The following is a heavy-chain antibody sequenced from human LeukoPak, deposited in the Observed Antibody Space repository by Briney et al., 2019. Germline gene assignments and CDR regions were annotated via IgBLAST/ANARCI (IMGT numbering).Heavy chain of an antibody. CDR2: ISYDGSNK. V-gene: IGHV3-30*03. CDR3: ARALAVTGTGGFDP. Sequence: GGSLRLSCAASGFTFSSYGMHWVRQAPGKGLEWVAVISYDGSNKYYADSVKGRFTISRDNAKNTLYLQMNSLRAEDTAVYYCARALAVTGTGGFDPWGQGTLVTVS. J-gene: IGHJ5*02. D-gene: IGHD6-19*01. CDR1: GFTFSSYG.